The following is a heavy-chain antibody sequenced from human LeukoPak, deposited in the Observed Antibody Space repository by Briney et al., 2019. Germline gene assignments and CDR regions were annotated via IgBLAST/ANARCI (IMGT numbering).Heavy chain of an antibody. Sequence: GSSVKVSCKASGGTFSSYTISWVRQAPGQGLEWMGRIIPILGIANYAQKFQGRVTITAEKSTSTAYMELSSLRSEDTAVYYCARDGAVPAAIGQYYYYMDVWGKGPTVTVPS. CDR1: GGTFSSYT. V-gene: IGHV1-69*04. J-gene: IGHJ6*03. CDR2: IIPILGIA. D-gene: IGHD2-2*01. CDR3: ARDGAVPAAIGQYYYYMDV.